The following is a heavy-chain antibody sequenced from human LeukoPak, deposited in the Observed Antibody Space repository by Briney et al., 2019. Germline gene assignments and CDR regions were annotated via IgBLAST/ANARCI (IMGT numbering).Heavy chain of an antibody. J-gene: IGHJ3*02. Sequence: GGSLRLSCAASGFTFDDYAMHWVRQAPGKGLEWVSGISWNSGSIGYADSVKGRFTISRDNAKNSLYLQMNSLRAENMALYYCAKDLYGDYPAGDCAFDIWGQGTMVTVSS. CDR1: GFTFDDYA. V-gene: IGHV3-9*03. CDR2: ISWNSGSI. D-gene: IGHD4-17*01. CDR3: AKDLYGDYPAGDCAFDI.